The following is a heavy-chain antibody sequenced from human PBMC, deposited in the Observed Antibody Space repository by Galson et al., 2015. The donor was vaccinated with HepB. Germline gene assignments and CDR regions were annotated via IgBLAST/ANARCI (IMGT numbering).Heavy chain of an antibody. CDR3: ARENKTREADAYGGYFDY. J-gene: IGHJ4*02. Sequence: SLRLSCAASGFFFSNYVMHWVRQAPGKGLEWVAAVWSDGRNKYYTDSVKGRFTISRDNSEHTLYLQMNSLRAEDTAVYYCARENKTREADAYGGYFDYWGQGTLVTVSS. V-gene: IGHV3-33*01. CDR2: VWSDGRNK. CDR1: GFFFSNYV. D-gene: IGHD5-24*01.